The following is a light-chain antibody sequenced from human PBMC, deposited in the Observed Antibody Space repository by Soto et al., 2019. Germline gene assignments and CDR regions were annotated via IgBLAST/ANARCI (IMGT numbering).Light chain of an antibody. CDR1: SSNIGNNY. CDR2: ENN. Sequence: QSVLTQSPSVSAAPGQKITISCSGRSSNIGNNYVSWYQHLPGTAPKLLIYENNKRPSGIPDRFSGSKSGTSATLGITGLQTGDEADYYCGTWDSSRSAWVFGGGTKVTVL. CDR3: GTWDSSRSAWV. J-gene: IGLJ3*02. V-gene: IGLV1-51*02.